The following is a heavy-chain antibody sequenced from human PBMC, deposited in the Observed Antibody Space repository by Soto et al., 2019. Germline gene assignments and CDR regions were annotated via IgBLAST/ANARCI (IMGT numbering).Heavy chain of an antibody. CDR3: AKDFAGYYDFWSGDGRYYYYGMDV. J-gene: IGHJ6*02. D-gene: IGHD3-3*01. CDR1: GFTFSSYG. Sequence: GGSLRLSCAASGFTFSSYGMHWVRQAPGKGLEWVAVISYDGSNKYYADSVKGRFTISRDNSKNTLYLQMNSLRAEDTAVYYCAKDFAGYYDFWSGDGRYYYYGMDVWGQGTTVTVSS. V-gene: IGHV3-30*18. CDR2: ISYDGSNK.